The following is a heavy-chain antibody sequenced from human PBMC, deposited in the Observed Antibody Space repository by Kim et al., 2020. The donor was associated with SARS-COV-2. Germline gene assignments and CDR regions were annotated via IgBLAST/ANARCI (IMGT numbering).Heavy chain of an antibody. CDR3: ARAEPEGWNLNYYGMDV. D-gene: IGHD1-7*01. V-gene: IGHV3-30*01. Sequence: SVEGRFTISRDNSKNTLYLQMNSLRAEDTAVYYCARAEPEGWNLNYYGMDVWGQGTTVTVSS. J-gene: IGHJ6*02.